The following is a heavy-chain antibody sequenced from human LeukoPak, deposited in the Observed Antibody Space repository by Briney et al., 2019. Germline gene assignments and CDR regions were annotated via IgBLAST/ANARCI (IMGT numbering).Heavy chain of an antibody. Sequence: GESLQISCNGSGYSFTTYSIGWGRQMPGKGLEWVGFIYLGDSDTRYSPSFQGQVTISADKSISTAYLQWSSLKASDTAVYYCARLWARVLEIWGQGTMVTVSS. J-gene: IGHJ3*02. CDR1: GYSFTTYS. V-gene: IGHV5-51*01. CDR2: IYLGDSDT. D-gene: IGHD5-18*01. CDR3: ARLWARVLEI.